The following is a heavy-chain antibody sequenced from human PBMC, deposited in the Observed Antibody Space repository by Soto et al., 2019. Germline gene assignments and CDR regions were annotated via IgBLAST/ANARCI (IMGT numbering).Heavy chain of an antibody. CDR2: IHYSGSN. J-gene: IGHJ4*02. CDR3: PSQHYHDSSGYYAVY. D-gene: IGHD3-22*01. Sequence: SETLSLTGTVSGRSISRNIYYWGWIRQPPGKGLEWIGYIHYSGSNYYASSPQSRVTISIDTSKPQFSLKLSSGTATATAVYYCPSQHYHDSSGYYAVYLGQGTLVTVS. V-gene: IGHV4-39*01. CDR1: GRSISRNIYY.